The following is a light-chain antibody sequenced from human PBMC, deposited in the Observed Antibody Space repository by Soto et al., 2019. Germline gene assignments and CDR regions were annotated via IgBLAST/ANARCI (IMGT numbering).Light chain of an antibody. CDR3: QSYDSSLSGSV. CDR1: SCNIGAGYD. Sequence: QSVLTQPPSVSGAPGQTVTISCTGSSCNIGAGYDVHWYQQLPGTAPKLLIYGNSNRPSGVPDRFSGSKSGTSASLAITGLQAEDEADYYCQSYDSSLSGSVFGGGTKVTVL. V-gene: IGLV1-40*01. CDR2: GNS. J-gene: IGLJ3*02.